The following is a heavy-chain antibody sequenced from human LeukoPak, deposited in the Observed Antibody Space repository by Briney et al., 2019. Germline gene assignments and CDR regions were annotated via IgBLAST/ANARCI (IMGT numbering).Heavy chain of an antibody. CDR1: GYSISSGYY. V-gene: IGHV4-38-2*02. D-gene: IGHD6-13*01. Sequence: SETLSLTCTVSGYSISSGYYWGWIRQPPGMGPEWIGSIYYSGSTYYNPSLKSRVTISVDTSKNQFYLKLSSVTAADTAVYYCARVIAAAGTGVDPWGQGTLVTVSS. J-gene: IGHJ5*02. CDR2: IYYSGST. CDR3: ARVIAAAGTGVDP.